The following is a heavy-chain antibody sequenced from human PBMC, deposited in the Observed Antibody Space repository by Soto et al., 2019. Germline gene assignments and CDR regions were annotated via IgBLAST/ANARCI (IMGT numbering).Heavy chain of an antibody. V-gene: IGHV1-3*01. CDR1: GYTFTRYA. CDR3: ARGIDYNFWSGHYNYFEY. Sequence: ASVKVSFKASGYTFTRYAIHWVRQAPGQSLGLMGWINAGNGNTKSSNKFQDRVSITRVTSASTVYMELGSLTSEDTAIYYCARGIDYNFWSGHYNYFEYWGQGALVTVST. CDR2: INAGNGNT. J-gene: IGHJ4*02. D-gene: IGHD3-3*01.